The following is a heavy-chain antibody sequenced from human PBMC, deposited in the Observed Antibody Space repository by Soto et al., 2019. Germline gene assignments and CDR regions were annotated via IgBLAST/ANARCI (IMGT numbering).Heavy chain of an antibody. D-gene: IGHD3-22*01. Sequence: GESLKISCKGSGYMFTNYWIGWVRQMPGKGLEWMGIIHGGDSNTRYSPSFDGQVTISTDKSITTVFLQWSSLRASDTAMYYCARQIYDSDTGPNFQYYFDSWGQGTPVTVSS. CDR3: ARQIYDSDTGPNFQYYFDS. V-gene: IGHV5-51*01. J-gene: IGHJ4*02. CDR2: IHGGDSNT. CDR1: GYMFTNYW.